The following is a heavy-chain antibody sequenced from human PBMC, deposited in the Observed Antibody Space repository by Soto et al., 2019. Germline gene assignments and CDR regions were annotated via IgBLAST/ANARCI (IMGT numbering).Heavy chain of an antibody. D-gene: IGHD3-22*01. CDR3: AKELREIVVVPNYIDAFDI. V-gene: IGHV3-23*01. CDR1: GFTFSSYA. J-gene: IGHJ3*02. Sequence: GGSLRLSCAASGFTFSSYAMSWVRQAPGKGLEWVSAISGSGGSTYYADSVKGRFTISRDNSKNTLYLQMNSLRAEDTAVYYCAKELREIVVVPNYIDAFDIWGQGTMVTVSS. CDR2: ISGSGGST.